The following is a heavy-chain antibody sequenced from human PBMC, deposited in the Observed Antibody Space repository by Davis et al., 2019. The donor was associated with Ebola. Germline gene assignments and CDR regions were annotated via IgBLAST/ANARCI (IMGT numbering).Heavy chain of an antibody. Sequence: SETLSLTCTVSGDSLSGFYWSWIRQTPGKGLEWIGYIYYTGRVEYNPPLQSRVTISIDTSESRFSLKLTSVTPADTAVYYCARAGFGELFPDYWGQGSLVTVSS. V-gene: IGHV4-59*01. CDR2: IYYTGRV. CDR3: ARAGFGELFPDY. J-gene: IGHJ4*02. D-gene: IGHD3-10*01. CDR1: GDSLSGFY.